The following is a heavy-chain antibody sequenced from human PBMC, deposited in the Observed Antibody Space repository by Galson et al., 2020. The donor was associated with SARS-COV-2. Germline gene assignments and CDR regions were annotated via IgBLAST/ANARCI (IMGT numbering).Heavy chain of an antibody. D-gene: IGHD6-19*01. J-gene: IGHJ6*02. CDR3: ANLFIGGALRGGFDSSGWYYGMDV. Sequence: GGSLRLSCAASGFTFSSYAMSWVRQAPGKGLEWVSAISGSGGSTYYADSVKGRFTISRDNSKNTLYLQMNSLRAEDTAVYYCANLFIGGALRGGFDSSGWYYGMDVWGQGTTVTVSS. CDR1: GFTFSSYA. V-gene: IGHV3-23*01. CDR2: ISGSGGST.